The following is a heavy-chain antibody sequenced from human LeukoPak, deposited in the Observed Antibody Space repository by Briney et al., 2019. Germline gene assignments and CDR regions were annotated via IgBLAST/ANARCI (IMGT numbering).Heavy chain of an antibody. CDR1: GGSFSGYY. CDR2: INHSGST. Sequence: SETLSLTCAVYGGSFSGYYWSWIRQPPGKGLEWIGEINHSGSTNYNPSLKSRVTISVDTSKNQFSLKLSSVTAADTAVYYCARRELLLWFGELLYNAFDIWGQGTMVTVSS. D-gene: IGHD3-10*01. CDR3: ARRELLLWFGELLYNAFDI. J-gene: IGHJ3*02. V-gene: IGHV4-34*01.